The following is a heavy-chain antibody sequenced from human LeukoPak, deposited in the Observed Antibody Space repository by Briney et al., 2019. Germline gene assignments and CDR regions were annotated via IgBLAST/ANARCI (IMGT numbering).Heavy chain of an antibody. CDR1: GFTFSNYW. Sequence: PGGSLRLSCAGSGFTFSNYWMHWVRQAPGKGLVWVSRIYSDGSSTSYAESVKGRFTISRDNAKNTLYLQMHSLRAEDTAVYYCARGGAWYAPFDYWGHGTLVTVSS. D-gene: IGHD6-19*01. V-gene: IGHV3-74*01. CDR3: ARGGAWYAPFDY. CDR2: IYSDGSST. J-gene: IGHJ4*01.